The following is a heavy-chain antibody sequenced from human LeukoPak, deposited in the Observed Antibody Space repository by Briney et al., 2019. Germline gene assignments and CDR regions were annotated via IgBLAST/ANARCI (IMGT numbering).Heavy chain of an antibody. CDR3: ARVTVWGSYRHFDY. CDR1: GYTFTSYD. CDR2: MNPNSGNT. D-gene: IGHD3-16*02. J-gene: IGHJ4*02. V-gene: IGHV1-8*02. Sequence: ASVKVSCKASGYTFTSYDINWVRQATGQGLEWMGWMNPNSGNTSYAQKFQGRVTMTRDTSTSTVYMELSSLRSEDTAVYYCARVTVWGSYRHFDYWGQGTLVTVSS.